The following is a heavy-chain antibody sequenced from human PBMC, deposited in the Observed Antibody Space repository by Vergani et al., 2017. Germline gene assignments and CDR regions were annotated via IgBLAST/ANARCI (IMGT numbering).Heavy chain of an antibody. J-gene: IGHJ6*02. Sequence: QVQLVQSGAEVGKPGASVKNSCKASGYTFTAYYIHWVRQAPEQGLEWVGVISPDGFSTFYAQKFQGRVTITRDTSTSTVYVEVTSLRSDDTAVYYCARTLGYCSGDSCYSGIPGVDYYYGLDVWGQGTTVTVSS. CDR1: GYTFTAYY. D-gene: IGHD2-15*01. CDR2: ISPDGFST. V-gene: IGHV1-46*01. CDR3: ARTLGYCSGDSCYSGIPGVDYYYGLDV.